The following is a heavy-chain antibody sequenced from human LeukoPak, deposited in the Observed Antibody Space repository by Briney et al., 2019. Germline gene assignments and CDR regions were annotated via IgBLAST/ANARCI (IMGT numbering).Heavy chain of an antibody. CDR1: GYTFTSYD. CDR3: ARGPIPYYEFWSGYPRFDP. Sequence: ASVKVSCKASGYTFTSYDINWVRQATGQGLEWMGWMNPNSGNTGYAQKFQGRVTMTRNTSISTAYMEMSSLRSEDTAVYYCARGPIPYYEFWSGYPRFDPWGQGTLVTVSS. CDR2: MNPNSGNT. J-gene: IGHJ5*02. D-gene: IGHD3-3*01. V-gene: IGHV1-8*01.